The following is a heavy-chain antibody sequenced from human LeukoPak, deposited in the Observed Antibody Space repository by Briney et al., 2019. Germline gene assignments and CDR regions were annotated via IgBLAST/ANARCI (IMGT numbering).Heavy chain of an antibody. CDR3: ARDRYSSSWANNWFDP. V-gene: IGHV4-39*07. J-gene: IGHJ5*02. CDR2: IYYSGST. CDR1: GGSISSSSYY. D-gene: IGHD6-13*01. Sequence: SETLSLTCTVSGGSISSSSYYWGWIRQPPGKGLEWIGSIYYSGSTYYNPSLKSRVTISVDTSKNQFSLKLSSVTAADTAVYYCARDRYSSSWANNWFDPWGQGTLVTVSS.